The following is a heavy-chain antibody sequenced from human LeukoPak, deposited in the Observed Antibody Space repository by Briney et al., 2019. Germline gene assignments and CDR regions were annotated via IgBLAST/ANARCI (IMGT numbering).Heavy chain of an antibody. V-gene: IGHV3-7*01. CDR1: GGSISSSNW. J-gene: IGHJ4*02. CDR2: IKQDGSEI. CDR3: ARRYFDS. Sequence: PSGTLSLTCAVSGGSISSSNWWSWVRQPPGKGLEWVANIKQDGSEIYYVASVKGRFTISRDNTKNSLYLQMNSLRAEDTAVYYCARRYFDSWGQGTLVTVSS.